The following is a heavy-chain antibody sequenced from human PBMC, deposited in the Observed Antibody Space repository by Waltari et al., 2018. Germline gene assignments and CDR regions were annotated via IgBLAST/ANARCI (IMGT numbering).Heavy chain of an antibody. V-gene: IGHV1-2*02. J-gene: IGHJ5*02. CDR1: GYTFTGYY. CDR3: ARVQRVLRFLEWFNWFDP. D-gene: IGHD3-3*01. CDR2: INPNSGGT. Sequence: QVQLVQSGAEVKKPGASVKVSCKASGYTFTGYYMHWVRQAPGRGLEWMGWINPNSGGTNYAQKVQGRVTMTRDTSISTAYMELSRLRSDDTAVYYCARVQRVLRFLEWFNWFDPWGQGTLVTVSS.